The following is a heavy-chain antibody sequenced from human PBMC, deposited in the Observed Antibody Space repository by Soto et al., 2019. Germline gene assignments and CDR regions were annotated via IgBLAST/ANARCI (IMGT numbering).Heavy chain of an antibody. CDR3: ARDPYSNYGGGDYYYYGMDI. D-gene: IGHD4-4*01. Sequence: PSETTYLTCTVSGETINIGVYDWSWIRKHPGKGLEWIGYIYYSGSTYYNPSLKSRVTISVDTSKNQFSLKLSSVTAADTAVYYCARDPYSNYGGGDYYYYGMDIWGQGTTVTVS. J-gene: IGHJ6*02. CDR1: GETINIGVYD. V-gene: IGHV4-31*03. CDR2: IYYSGST.